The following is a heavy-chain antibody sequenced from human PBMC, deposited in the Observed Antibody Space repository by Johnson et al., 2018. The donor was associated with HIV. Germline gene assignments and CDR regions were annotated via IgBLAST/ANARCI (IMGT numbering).Heavy chain of an antibody. D-gene: IGHD3-3*01. CDR3: ARVYRVTIFGVVISHDAFDI. J-gene: IGHJ3*02. V-gene: IGHV3-66*01. CDR1: GFTVSSNY. CDR2: IYSGGST. Sequence: VQLVESGGGVVQPGGSLRLSCAASGFTVSSNYMSWVRQAPGKGLEWVSVIYSGGSTYYADSVKGRFTIPRDNSKNTLHLQMNSLRAEDTAVYYCARVYRVTIFGVVISHDAFDIWGQGTMVTVSS.